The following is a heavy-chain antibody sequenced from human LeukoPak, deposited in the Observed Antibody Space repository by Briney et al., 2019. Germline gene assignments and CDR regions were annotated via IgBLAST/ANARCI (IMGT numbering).Heavy chain of an antibody. V-gene: IGHV4-59*01. J-gene: IGHJ3*02. CDR1: GGSIRSYY. CDR3: ASERQTATPGAFDI. D-gene: IGHD1-1*01. CDR2: IYYSGST. Sequence: SETLSLTCSVSGGSIRSYYWSWIRQPPGKGLEWIGYIYYSGSTNYNPSLKSRVTISVDTSKNQFSLKLNSVTAADTAVYYCASERQTATPGAFDIWGQGTMVTVSS.